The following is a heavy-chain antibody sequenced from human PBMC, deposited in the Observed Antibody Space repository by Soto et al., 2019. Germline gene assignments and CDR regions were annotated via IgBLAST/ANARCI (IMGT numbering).Heavy chain of an antibody. J-gene: IGHJ5*02. CDR1: GGSFSGYY. CDR2: INHSGST. Sequence: LSLTCAVYGGSFSGYYWTWIRQPPGKGLEWIGEINHSGSTNYNPSLKSRVTISVDTSKNQFSLKLSSVTAADTAVYYCARGNQYYYGSGSYYNNWFDPWGQGTLVTVSS. D-gene: IGHD3-10*01. CDR3: ARGNQYYYGSGSYYNNWFDP. V-gene: IGHV4-34*01.